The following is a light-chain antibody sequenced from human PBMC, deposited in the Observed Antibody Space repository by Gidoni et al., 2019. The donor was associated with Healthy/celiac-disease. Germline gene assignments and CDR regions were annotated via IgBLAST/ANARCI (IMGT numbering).Light chain of an antibody. CDR3: QQLNSYPLT. V-gene: IGKV1-9*01. CDR1: QVISSY. CDR2: AAS. Sequence: DIQLTQSPSFLSASVGARVTITCWASQVISSYLAWYQQKPGKAPTLLFYAASTLQSGVPARFSGSGSGTEFTLTISSLQPEDFATYYCQQLNSYPLTFGGGTKVEIK. J-gene: IGKJ4*01.